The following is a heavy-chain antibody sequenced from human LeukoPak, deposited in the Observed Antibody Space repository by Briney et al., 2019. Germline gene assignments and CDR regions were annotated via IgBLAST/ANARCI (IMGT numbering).Heavy chain of an antibody. Sequence: GGSLRLSCTASGFTFGDYAMSWFRQAPGKGLEWVSFIRSKDYGGTTEYAASVNGRFTISRDDSKSIAYLQMNNLQTEDTAVYYCTRVVHGYSYGSGDYWGQGTLVTVSS. V-gene: IGHV3-49*03. CDR2: IRSKDYGGTT. CDR1: GFTFGDYA. J-gene: IGHJ4*02. D-gene: IGHD5-18*01. CDR3: TRVVHGYSYGSGDY.